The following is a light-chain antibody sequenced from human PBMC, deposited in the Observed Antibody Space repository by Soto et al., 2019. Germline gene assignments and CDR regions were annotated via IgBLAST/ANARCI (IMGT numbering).Light chain of an antibody. CDR2: AAS. CDR1: HDIWSD. Sequence: AIQMTQSPASLSASVGDRVTITCRASHDIWSDLAWYQQKPGKDPKLLIYAASTLQRGVPSRFSGSGSGTDFTLSISSLRPDDFATYYCLQDHSFLTFGPGTKVNF. V-gene: IGKV1-6*01. J-gene: IGKJ3*01. CDR3: LQDHSFLT.